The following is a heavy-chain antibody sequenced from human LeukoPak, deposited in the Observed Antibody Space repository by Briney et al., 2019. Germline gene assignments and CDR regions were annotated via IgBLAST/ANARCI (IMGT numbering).Heavy chain of an antibody. CDR2: IIPIFGTA. Sequence: ASVKDSCKASGGTFSSYAISWVRQAPGQGLEWMGGIIPIFGTANYAQKFQGRVTITADESTSTAYMELSSLRSEDTAVYYCARGHYVWGSYRLRRWYGMDVWGQGTTVTVSS. CDR3: ARGHYVWGSYRLRRWYGMDV. D-gene: IGHD3-16*02. J-gene: IGHJ6*02. CDR1: GGTFSSYA. V-gene: IGHV1-69*13.